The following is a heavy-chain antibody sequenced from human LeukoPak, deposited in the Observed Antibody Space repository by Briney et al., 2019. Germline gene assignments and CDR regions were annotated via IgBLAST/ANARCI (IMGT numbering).Heavy chain of an antibody. V-gene: IGHV3-23*01. CDR3: AKTNGYYSD. Sequence: PGGSLRLSCAASGFTFSNYGMNWVRQASGKGLEWVSGISGSGGTTYYADSVKGRFTISRDNSKNSLSLQVSSLRAEDTAVYYCAKTNGYYSDWGQGTLVTVSS. D-gene: IGHD3-22*01. J-gene: IGHJ4*02. CDR2: ISGSGGTT. CDR1: GFTFSNYG.